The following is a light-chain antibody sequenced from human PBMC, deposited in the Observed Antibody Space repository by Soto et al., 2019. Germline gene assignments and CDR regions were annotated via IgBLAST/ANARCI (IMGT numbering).Light chain of an antibody. CDR1: QSVCTF. V-gene: IGKV3-11*01. J-gene: IGKJ2*01. CDR3: QHRTNWPRT. CDR2: DTS. Sequence: EVVLTQSPVTLSLSPGERATLSCSASQSVCTFLAWYQQKPGQAPRLIIYDTSNRATGIQARFSGTGSGTDFALTISSVEPEDSAVYFCQHRTNWPRTFGQGTKLDI.